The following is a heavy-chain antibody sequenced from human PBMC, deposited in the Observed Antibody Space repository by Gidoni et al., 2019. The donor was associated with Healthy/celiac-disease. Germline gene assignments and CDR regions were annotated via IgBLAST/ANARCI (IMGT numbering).Heavy chain of an antibody. D-gene: IGHD3-10*01. V-gene: IGHV3-21*01. CDR1: GFTFSSYS. CDR3: ARDPAGWGGMDV. J-gene: IGHJ6*02. CDR2: ISSSSSYI. Sequence: EVQLVEYGGGLVKPGGSMRLSSAASGFTFSSYSMNWVRQAPGKGLGLVSSISSSSSYIYYADSVKGRFTISRDNAKNSLYLQMNSLRAEDTAVYYCARDPAGWGGMDVWGQGTTVTVSS.